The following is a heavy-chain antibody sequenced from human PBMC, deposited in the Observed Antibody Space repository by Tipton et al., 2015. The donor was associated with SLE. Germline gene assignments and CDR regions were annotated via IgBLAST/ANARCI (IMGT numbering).Heavy chain of an antibody. V-gene: IGHV4-59*08. Sequence: TLSLTCTVSGGSISSYYWSWIRQPPGQGLEWIGYSYYSGSTNYNPSLKSRVTISVDTSKNQFSLKLSSVTAADTAVDYCARDYYDSSGFDYWGQGTLVTVSS. J-gene: IGHJ4*02. CDR3: ARDYYDSSGFDY. CDR2: SYYSGST. D-gene: IGHD3-22*01. CDR1: GGSISSYY.